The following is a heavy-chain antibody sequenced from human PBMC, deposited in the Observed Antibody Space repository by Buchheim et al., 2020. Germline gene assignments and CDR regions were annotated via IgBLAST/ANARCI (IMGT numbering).Heavy chain of an antibody. D-gene: IGHD2-2*01. V-gene: IGHV4-39*07. J-gene: IGHJ6*02. Sequence: QLQLQESGPGLAKPSETLSLTCTVSGGSISSSSYYWGWIRQPPGKGLEWIGSIYYSGSTYYNPSLKSRVTISVDTSKHQFSLKLSSVTAADTAVYYCARDALPKKDIVVVPAAMRNWYYYGMDVWGQGTT. CDR3: ARDALPKKDIVVVPAAMRNWYYYGMDV. CDR1: GGSISSSSYY. CDR2: IYYSGST.